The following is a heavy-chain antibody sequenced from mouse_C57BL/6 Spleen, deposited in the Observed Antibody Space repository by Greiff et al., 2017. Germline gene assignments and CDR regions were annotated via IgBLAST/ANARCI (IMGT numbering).Heavy chain of an antibody. D-gene: IGHD2-4*01. Sequence: QVQLQQPGAELVKPGASVKLSCKASGYTFTSYWMHWVKQRPGQGLEWIGMIHPNSGSTNYNEKFKSKATLTVDTSSSTAYMQLSSLTSEDSAVYYCARRDYDGFAYWGQGTLVTVSA. V-gene: IGHV1-64*01. CDR1: GYTFTSYW. J-gene: IGHJ3*01. CDR3: ARRDYDGFAY. CDR2: IHPNSGST.